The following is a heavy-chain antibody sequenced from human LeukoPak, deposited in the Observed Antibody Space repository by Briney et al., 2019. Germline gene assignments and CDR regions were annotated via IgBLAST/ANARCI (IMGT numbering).Heavy chain of an antibody. CDR1: GGSVSSGSYY. D-gene: IGHD5-24*01. Sequence: SETLSLTCTVSGGSVSSGSYYWSWIRQPPGKGLEWIGYIYYSGSTNYNPSLKSRVTISVDTSKNQFSLKLSSVTAADTAVYYCASSRDGYNFDYWGQGTLVTVSS. J-gene: IGHJ4*02. V-gene: IGHV4-61*01. CDR2: IYYSGST. CDR3: ASSRDGYNFDY.